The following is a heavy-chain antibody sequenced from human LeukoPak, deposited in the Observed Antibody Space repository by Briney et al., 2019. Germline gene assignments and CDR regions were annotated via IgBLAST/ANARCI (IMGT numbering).Heavy chain of an antibody. J-gene: IGHJ6*02. D-gene: IGHD1-26*01. CDR1: VGTFSSYA. V-gene: IGHV1-69*04. CDR3: ASLSGSYERYYYYGMDV. Sequence: SVKVSCKASVGTFSSYAISWVRQAPAQGLEWMGRIIPILGIANYAQKFQGRVTITADKPTSTAYMELSSLRSEDTAVYYCASLSGSYERYYYYGMDVWGQGTTVTVSS. CDR2: IIPILGIA.